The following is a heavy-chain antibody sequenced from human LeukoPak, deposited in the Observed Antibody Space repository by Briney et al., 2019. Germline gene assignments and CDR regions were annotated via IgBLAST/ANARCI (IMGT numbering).Heavy chain of an antibody. V-gene: IGHV1-2*02. CDR2: INPNSGGT. D-gene: IGHD6-19*01. CDR3: ARVRAVAGFGDSDY. CDR1: GYTFTGYY. J-gene: IGHJ4*02. Sequence: VASVKVSCKASGYTFTGYYMHWVRQAPGQGLEWMGWINPNSGGTNYAQKFQGRVTMTRDTSISTAYMELSRLRSDDTAVYYCARVRAVAGFGDSDYWGQGTLVTVSS.